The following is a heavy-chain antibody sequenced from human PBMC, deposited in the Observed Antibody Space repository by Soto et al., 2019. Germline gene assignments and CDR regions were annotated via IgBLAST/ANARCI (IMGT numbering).Heavy chain of an antibody. Sequence: SETLSLTCTVSGGSISSYYWSWIRQPPGKGLEWIGYIYYSGSTNYNPSLKSRVTISVDTSKNQFSLKLSSVTAADTAVYYCARGYYDSSGPNWFDPWGQGTLVTVS. D-gene: IGHD3-22*01. CDR1: GGSISSYY. J-gene: IGHJ5*02. V-gene: IGHV4-59*08. CDR2: IYYSGST. CDR3: ARGYYDSSGPNWFDP.